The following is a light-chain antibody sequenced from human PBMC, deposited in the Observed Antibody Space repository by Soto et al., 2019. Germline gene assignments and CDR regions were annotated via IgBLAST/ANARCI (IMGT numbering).Light chain of an antibody. CDR1: QRVSSTY. Sequence: EIFLTQSPGTLSLSPGERATLSCRASQRVSSTYLAWYQQKPGQAPRLLIYGTSSRATGIPTRFSGSASGTEFTLTISSLQSEDFAVYYCQQYNNWVTFGQGTRLEIK. CDR3: QQYNNWVT. J-gene: IGKJ5*01. V-gene: IGKV3D-15*01. CDR2: GTS.